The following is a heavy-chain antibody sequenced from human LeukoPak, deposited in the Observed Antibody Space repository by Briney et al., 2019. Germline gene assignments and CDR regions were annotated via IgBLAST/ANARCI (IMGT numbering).Heavy chain of an antibody. CDR1: GGSISSYY. Sequence: PSETLSLTCTVSGGSISSYYWSWIRQPPGKGLEWIGYIYYSGSTNYNPSLKSRVTISVDTSKNQFSLKLSSVTAADTAVYYCAKGNYDFWSGYYPIWFDPWGQGTLVTVSS. CDR2: IYYSGST. D-gene: IGHD3-3*01. J-gene: IGHJ5*02. CDR3: AKGNYDFWSGYYPIWFDP. V-gene: IGHV4-59*01.